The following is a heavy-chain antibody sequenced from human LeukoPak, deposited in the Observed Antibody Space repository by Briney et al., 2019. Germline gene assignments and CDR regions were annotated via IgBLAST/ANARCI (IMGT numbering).Heavy chain of an antibody. CDR1: GYTFTGYY. J-gene: IGHJ6*02. CDR2: INPNSGGT. CDR3: ARDKRLAAAGPLGYYYYGMDV. V-gene: IGHV1-2*06. D-gene: IGHD6-13*01. Sequence: GASVKVSCKASGYTFTGYYMHWVRQAPGQGLEWMGRINPNSGGTNYAQKFQGRVTMTRDTSISTAYMELSRLRSDDTAVYYCARDKRLAAAGPLGYYYYGMDVWGQGTTVTVSS.